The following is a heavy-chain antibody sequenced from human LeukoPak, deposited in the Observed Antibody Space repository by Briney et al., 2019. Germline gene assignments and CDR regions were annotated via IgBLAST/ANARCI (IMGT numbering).Heavy chain of an antibody. CDR1: GFTFSSYS. J-gene: IGHJ4*02. V-gene: IGHV3-21*01. Sequence: GGSLRLSCAASGFTFSSYSVNWVRRAPGKGLERVSSISSSSSYIYYADSVKGRFTISRDNAKNSLYLQMNSLSAEDTAVYYCARGNGYYDILTGYYGDYWGQGTLVTVSS. D-gene: IGHD3-9*01. CDR2: ISSSSSYI. CDR3: ARGNGYYDILTGYYGDY.